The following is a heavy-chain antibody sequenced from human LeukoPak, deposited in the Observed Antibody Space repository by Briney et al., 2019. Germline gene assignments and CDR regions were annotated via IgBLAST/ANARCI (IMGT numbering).Heavy chain of an antibody. D-gene: IGHD2-8*02. CDR1: GDSVSSSSYY. Sequence: SETLSLTCTVSGDSVSSSSYYWGWIRQPPGKGLEWIGSIYFTGSTYYNPSLKSRVTISVDTSKNHFSLKLTSVTAADTAVYYCASDSGGRRDAFNIWGQGTMVTVSS. CDR3: ASDSGGRRDAFNI. J-gene: IGHJ3*02. V-gene: IGHV4-39*07. CDR2: IYFTGST.